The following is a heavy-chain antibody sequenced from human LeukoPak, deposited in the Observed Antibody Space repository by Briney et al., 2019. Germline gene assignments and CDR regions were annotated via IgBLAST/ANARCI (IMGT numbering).Heavy chain of an antibody. CDR1: GFTFSSYE. Sequence: GGSLRLSCAASGFTFSSYELNWVRQAPGKGLEWVSYISDTGSTIYYADSVEGRFTISRDNAKNSLYLQMNSLRAEDTAVYYCARGDRPSLYFDYWGQGTLVTVSS. CDR2: ISDTGSTI. V-gene: IGHV3-48*03. CDR3: ARGDRPSLYFDY. J-gene: IGHJ4*02.